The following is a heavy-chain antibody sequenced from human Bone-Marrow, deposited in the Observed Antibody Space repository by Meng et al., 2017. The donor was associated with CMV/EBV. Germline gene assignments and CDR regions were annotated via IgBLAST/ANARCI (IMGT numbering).Heavy chain of an antibody. D-gene: IGHD6-6*01. CDR2: ISAYNGNT. J-gene: IGHJ4*02. V-gene: IGHV1-18*01. Sequence: ASVKVSCKASGHTFIGYYMHWVRQAPGQGLEWMGWISAYNGNTNYAQKLQGRVTMTTDTSTSTAYMELRSLRSDDTAVYYCAREGQLGSGYWGQGTLVTVSS. CDR3: AREGQLGSGY. CDR1: GHTFIGYY.